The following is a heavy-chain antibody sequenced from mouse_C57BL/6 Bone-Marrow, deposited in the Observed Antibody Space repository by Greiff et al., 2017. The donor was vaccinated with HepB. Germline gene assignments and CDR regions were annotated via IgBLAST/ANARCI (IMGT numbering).Heavy chain of an antibody. Sequence: VQLQQSGPELVKPGASVKIPCKASGYTFTDYNMDWVKQSHGKSLEWIGDINPNNGGTIYNQKFKGKATLTVDKSSSTAYMELRSLTSEDTAVYYYARSPLYGKGAMDYWGQGTSVTVSS. CDR3: ARSPLYGKGAMDY. CDR2: INPNNGGT. J-gene: IGHJ4*01. D-gene: IGHD2-1*01. CDR1: GYTFTDYN. V-gene: IGHV1-18*01.